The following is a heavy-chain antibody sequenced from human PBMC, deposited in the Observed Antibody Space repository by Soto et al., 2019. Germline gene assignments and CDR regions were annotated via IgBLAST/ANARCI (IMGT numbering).Heavy chain of an antibody. D-gene: IGHD2-15*01. CDR1: GGTFSSYA. V-gene: IGHV1-69*01. Sequence: QVQLVQSGAEVKKPGSSVKVPCKASGGTFSSYAISWVRQAPGQGLEWMGGIIPIFGTANYAQKFQGRVTITADESTSTAYMELSSLRSEDTAVYYCASPGVVVVAATTYHYGMDVWGQGTTVTVSS. CDR3: ASPGVVVVAATTYHYGMDV. CDR2: IIPIFGTA. J-gene: IGHJ6*02.